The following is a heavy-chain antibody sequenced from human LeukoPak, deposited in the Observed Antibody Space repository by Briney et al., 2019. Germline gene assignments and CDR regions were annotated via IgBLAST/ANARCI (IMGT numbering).Heavy chain of an antibody. D-gene: IGHD1-26*01. CDR2: ITPNSGGT. CDR3: ARPLKSGNYGRFDP. CDR1: GYTFSGYF. V-gene: IGHV1-2*02. Sequence: ASVKVSCKASGYTFSGYFLHWVRQAPGPGLEWMGWITPNSGGTNYAQKFQGRVTMTRDTSSNTAYMELSSLTSDDTAVYYCARPLKSGNYGRFDPWGQGTLVTVSS. J-gene: IGHJ5*02.